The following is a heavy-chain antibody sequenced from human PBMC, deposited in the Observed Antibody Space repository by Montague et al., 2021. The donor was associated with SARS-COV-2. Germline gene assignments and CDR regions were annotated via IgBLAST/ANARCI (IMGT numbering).Heavy chain of an antibody. CDR2: ISGSGGP. D-gene: IGHD1-1*01. CDR1: GFTFNTYG. CDR3: AKQRGTITTTFDY. J-gene: IGHJ4*02. V-gene: IGHV3-23*01. Sequence: SLRLSCAASGFTFNTYGMSWVRQAPGQGLEWVSCISGSGGPYYAGSVKGRFAISRDTSNNTLYLQMNSLRAEDTAIYYCAKQRGTITTTFDYWGQGSLVTVSS.